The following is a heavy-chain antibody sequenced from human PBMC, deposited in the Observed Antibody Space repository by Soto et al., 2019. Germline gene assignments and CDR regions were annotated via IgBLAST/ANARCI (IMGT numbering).Heavy chain of an antibody. CDR1: GFPFSDYY. J-gene: IGHJ4*02. D-gene: IGHD4-17*01. CDR2: ISGNGEII. CDR3: ARDVDADFRTDFDY. V-gene: IGHV3-11*01. Sequence: VGSLRLSCAASGFPFSDYYIHWIRRAPGKGLEWISYISGNGEIIQYAASARGRFTISRDNAENSVYLEMDSLRAEDTALYYCARDVDADFRTDFDYWGRGTLVTVSS.